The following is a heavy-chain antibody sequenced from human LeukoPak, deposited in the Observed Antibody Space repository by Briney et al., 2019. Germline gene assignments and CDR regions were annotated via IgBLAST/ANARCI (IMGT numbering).Heavy chain of an antibody. CDR3: ARDLSSTPHWELDY. CDR1: GYTFIGYY. D-gene: IGHD1-26*01. CDR2: SNPDSGDT. Sequence: ASVKVSCKASGYTFIGYYMHWVRQAPGQGLEWMGRSNPDSGDTNYAQHSQGRVTMTRDTSITTAYMELNRLTSDDTAVYYCARDLSSTPHWELDYWGQGTLVTVSS. V-gene: IGHV1-2*06. J-gene: IGHJ4*02.